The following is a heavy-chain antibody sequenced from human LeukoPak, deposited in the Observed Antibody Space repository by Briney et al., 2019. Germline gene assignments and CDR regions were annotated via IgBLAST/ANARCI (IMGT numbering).Heavy chain of an antibody. D-gene: IGHD3-3*01. Sequence: ASVKVSCKASGGTFSSYAISWVRQAPGQGLEWMGGIIPIFGTANYAQKFQGRVTITADESTSTAYMELRSLRSEDTAVYYCAGPYYDFWSGYYYWGQGTLVTVSS. CDR2: IIPIFGTA. J-gene: IGHJ4*02. CDR1: GGTFSSYA. V-gene: IGHV1-69*01. CDR3: AGPYYDFWSGYYY.